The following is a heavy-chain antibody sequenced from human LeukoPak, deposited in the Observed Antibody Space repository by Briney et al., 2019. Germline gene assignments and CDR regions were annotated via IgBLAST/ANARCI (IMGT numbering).Heavy chain of an antibody. V-gene: IGHV3-7*01. CDR2: IKQDGSDK. CDR3: APGGVAGDY. Sequence: GGSLRLSCAASGFTFSSYWMNWVRQAPGKGLEWVANIKQDGSDKYYVDSVKGRFTISRDNAKNSLYLQLNSLRAEDTAVYYCAPGGVAGDYWGQGTLVTVSS. J-gene: IGHJ4*02. CDR1: GFTFSSYW. D-gene: IGHD6-19*01.